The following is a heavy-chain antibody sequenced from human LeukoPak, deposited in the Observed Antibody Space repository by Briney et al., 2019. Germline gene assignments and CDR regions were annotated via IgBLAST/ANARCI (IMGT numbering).Heavy chain of an antibody. V-gene: IGHV4-39*01. D-gene: IGHD3-10*01. J-gene: IGHJ6*03. CDR3: ASLVRGGTFYYYMDV. Sequence: SETLSLTCTVSGDSISSGNYYWAWIRQPPGEGLEWIGNIYYSGSSYYNPSLKGRVAMSVDTSKNQFSLKLSSVTAADTGVYFCASLVRGGTFYYYMDVWGQGTTVIVSS. CDR1: GDSISSGNYY. CDR2: IYYSGSS.